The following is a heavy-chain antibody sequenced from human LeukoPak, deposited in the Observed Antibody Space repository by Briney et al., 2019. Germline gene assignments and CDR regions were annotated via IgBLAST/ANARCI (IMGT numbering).Heavy chain of an antibody. D-gene: IGHD3-22*01. J-gene: IGHJ4*02. CDR1: GFTFSSYG. V-gene: IGHV3-30*18. Sequence: GSLRLSCAASGFTFSSYGMHWVRQAPGKGLEWVAVISYDGSNKYYADSVKGRFTISRDNSKNTLYLQMNSLRAEDTAVYYCAKEQGGDYYDSSLDYWGQGTLVTVSS. CDR3: AKEQGGDYYDSSLDY. CDR2: ISYDGSNK.